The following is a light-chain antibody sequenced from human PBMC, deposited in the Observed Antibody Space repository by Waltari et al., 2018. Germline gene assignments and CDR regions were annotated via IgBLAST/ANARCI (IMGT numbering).Light chain of an antibody. CDR2: GAY. Sequence: EIVLTQSPGTLSLSPGERATLSCRTSQRVSTTFLSWYRQKPGQAPRLLIFGAYNRATGIPDRFSGSGSGTDFTLTISRLEPEDFAVFYCQQYDASPPMYTFGQGTKLEIK. CDR3: QQYDASPPMYT. V-gene: IGKV3-20*01. CDR1: QRVSTTF. J-gene: IGKJ2*01.